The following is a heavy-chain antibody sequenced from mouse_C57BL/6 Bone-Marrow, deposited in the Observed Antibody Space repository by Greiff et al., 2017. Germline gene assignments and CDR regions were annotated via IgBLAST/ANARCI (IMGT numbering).Heavy chain of an antibody. CDR1: GYTFTSYW. Sequence: VQLQQPGAELVKPGASVKLSCKASGYTFTSYWMHWVKQRPVQGLEWIGMIHPNSGSTNYNEKFKSKATLTVDKSSSTAYMQLSSLTSEDSAVYYCARYPTYYYGSSPLAYWGQGTLVTVSA. V-gene: IGHV1-64*01. D-gene: IGHD1-1*01. J-gene: IGHJ3*01. CDR3: ARYPTYYYGSSPLAY. CDR2: IHPNSGST.